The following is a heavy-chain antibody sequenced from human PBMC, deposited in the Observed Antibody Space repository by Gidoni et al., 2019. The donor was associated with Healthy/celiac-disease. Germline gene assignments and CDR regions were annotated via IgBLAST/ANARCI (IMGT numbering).Heavy chain of an antibody. J-gene: IGHJ4*02. CDR2: IIPLFGTA. Sequence: QVQLVQSGAEVKKPGSSVTVSCKASGGTLSSYATSWGRQAPGQGREWMGGIIPLFGTANHAQKFQGRVTITADESTSTAYMELSSLRSEDTAVYYCARLGIADNDGDYWGQGTLVTVSS. D-gene: IGHD6-13*01. CDR3: ARLGIADNDGDY. V-gene: IGHV1-69*01. CDR1: GGTLSSYA.